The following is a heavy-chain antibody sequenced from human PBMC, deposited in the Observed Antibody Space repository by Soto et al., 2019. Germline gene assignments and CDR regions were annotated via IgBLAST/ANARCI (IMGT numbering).Heavy chain of an antibody. V-gene: IGHV3-30-3*01. CDR2: ISYDGSNK. CDR1: GFTFSSYA. CDR3: ARDPGSPHYYYGMDV. Sequence: QVQLVESGGGVVQPGSSLRLSCAASGFTFSSYAMHWVRQAPGKGLEWVAVISYDGSNKYYADSVKGRFTISRDNSKNTPYLQMNSLRAEDTAVYYCARDPGSPHYYYGMDVWGQGTTVTVSS. D-gene: IGHD3-10*01. J-gene: IGHJ6*02.